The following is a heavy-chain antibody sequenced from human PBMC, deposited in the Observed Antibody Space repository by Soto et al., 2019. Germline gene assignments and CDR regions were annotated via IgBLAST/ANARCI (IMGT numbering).Heavy chain of an antibody. CDR2: ISGSGGST. Sequence: PGGSLRLSCAASGFTFSSYAMSWVRQAPGKGLEWVSAISGSGGSTYYADSVKGRFTISRDNSKNTLYLQMNSLRAEDTAVYYCAKTPVDIVVVPAAIAYYYYYQDFSGKGTTVIGSS. CDR1: GFTFSSYA. CDR3: AKTPVDIVVVPAAIAYYYYYQDF. D-gene: IGHD2-2*03. J-gene: IGHJ6*03. V-gene: IGHV3-23*01.